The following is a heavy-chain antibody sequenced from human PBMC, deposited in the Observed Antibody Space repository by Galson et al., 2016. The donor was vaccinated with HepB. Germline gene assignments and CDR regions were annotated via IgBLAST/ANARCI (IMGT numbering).Heavy chain of an antibody. J-gene: IGHJ2*01. Sequence: SLRLSCAASGFGFSNYNMNWLRQAPGKGLEWVSSVSHSSTYVYYADSVEGRFTISRDNAKNSLYLEMNSLRVEDTAVFYCARSLGWYFDVWGRGTLVTVSS. D-gene: IGHD6-6*01. V-gene: IGHV3-21*01. CDR2: VSHSSTYV. CDR1: GFGFSNYN. CDR3: ARSLGWYFDV.